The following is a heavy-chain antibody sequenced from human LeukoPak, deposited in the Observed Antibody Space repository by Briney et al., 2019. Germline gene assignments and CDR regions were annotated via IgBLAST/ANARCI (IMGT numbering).Heavy chain of an antibody. J-gene: IGHJ4*02. D-gene: IGHD3-9*01. V-gene: IGHV1-18*01. Sequence: GASVKVSCKASGYTFTSYGISWVRQAPGQGLEWMGWISAYNGNTNYAQKLQGRVTMTTDTSTSTAYIELRSLRSDDTAVYYCARDLSRDDILTGYREYYFDYWGQGTLVTVSS. CDR3: ARDLSRDDILTGYREYYFDY. CDR1: GYTFTSYG. CDR2: ISAYNGNT.